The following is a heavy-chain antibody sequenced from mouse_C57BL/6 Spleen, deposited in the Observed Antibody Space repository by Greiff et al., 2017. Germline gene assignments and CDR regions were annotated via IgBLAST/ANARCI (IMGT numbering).Heavy chain of an antibody. CDR2: IYPRGGNT. V-gene: IGHV1-81*01. CDR1: GYTFTSYG. J-gene: IGHJ2*01. Sequence: QVQLQQSGAELARPGASVKLSCKASGYTFTSYGISWVKQRTGQGLEWIGEIYPRGGNTYYNEKFKGKATLTAAKSTSPAYVELHCRTSEDSAVYVCARYYGSSHFDYWGQGTTLTVSA. D-gene: IGHD1-1*01. CDR3: ARYYGSSHFDY.